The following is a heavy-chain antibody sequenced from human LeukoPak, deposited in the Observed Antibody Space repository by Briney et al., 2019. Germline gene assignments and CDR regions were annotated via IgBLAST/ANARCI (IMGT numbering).Heavy chain of an antibody. D-gene: IGHD3-10*01. CDR2: FDPEDGET. V-gene: IGHV1-24*01. J-gene: IGHJ4*02. CDR3: ANLRITMVRGVIRGGRDSDY. Sequence: ASVKVSCKVSGYTLTELSMHWVRQAPGKGLEWMGGFDPEDGETIYAQKFQGRVTMTEDTSTDTAYMELSSLRSEDTAVYYCANLRITMVRGVIRGGRDSDYWGQGTLVTVSS. CDR1: GYTLTELS.